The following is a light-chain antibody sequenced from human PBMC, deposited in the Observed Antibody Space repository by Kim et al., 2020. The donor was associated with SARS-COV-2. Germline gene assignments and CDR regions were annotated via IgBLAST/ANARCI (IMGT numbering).Light chain of an antibody. CDR1: SSDVGRYNY. CDR2: DVS. Sequence: QPALTQPRSVSGSPGQSVTISCTGTSSDVGRYNYVSWYQQHPGKAPKLMIYDVSNRPSGVPDRFSGSKSGNTASLTISGLQAEDEADYYCCSYAGNYEVFGGGTQLTVL. J-gene: IGLJ2*01. V-gene: IGLV2-11*01. CDR3: CSYAGNYEV.